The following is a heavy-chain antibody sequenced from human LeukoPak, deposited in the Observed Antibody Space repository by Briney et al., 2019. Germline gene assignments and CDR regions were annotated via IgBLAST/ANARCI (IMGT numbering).Heavy chain of an antibody. Sequence: ASVKVSCKASGGTFSSYAISWVRQATGQGLEWMGWMNPNSGNTGYAQKFQGRVTMTRNTSISTAYMELSSLRSEDTAVYYCARGSSSWYGENWFDPWGQGTLVTVSS. D-gene: IGHD6-13*01. J-gene: IGHJ5*02. CDR1: GGTFSSYA. CDR3: ARGSSSWYGENWFDP. CDR2: MNPNSGNT. V-gene: IGHV1-8*02.